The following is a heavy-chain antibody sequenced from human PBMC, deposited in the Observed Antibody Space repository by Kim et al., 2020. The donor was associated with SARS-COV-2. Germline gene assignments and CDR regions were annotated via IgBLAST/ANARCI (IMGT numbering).Heavy chain of an antibody. CDR2: ISGSGGST. D-gene: IGHD5-18*01. Sequence: GGSLRLSCAASGFTFSSYAMSWVRQAPGKGLEWVSAISGSGGSTYYADSVKGRFTISRDNSKNTLYLQMNSLRAEDTAVYYCAKEGYSYGFPFGLPWAWGQGTLVTVSS. J-gene: IGHJ4*02. CDR1: GFTFSSYA. V-gene: IGHV3-23*01. CDR3: AKEGYSYGFPFGLPWA.